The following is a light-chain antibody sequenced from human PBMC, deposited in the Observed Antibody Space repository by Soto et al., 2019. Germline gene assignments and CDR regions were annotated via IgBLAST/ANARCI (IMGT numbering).Light chain of an antibody. J-gene: IGKJ1*01. CDR1: QSISNR. CDR3: QQYNNYFWA. Sequence: DIQMTKSPSTLSASVGDRVTITCRASQSISNRLAWYQQKPGKAPKLLILKASSLESGVPSRFSGSGSGTEFTLTISSLQPDDLATYYCQQYNNYFWAFGQGTNVDIK. V-gene: IGKV1-5*03. CDR2: KAS.